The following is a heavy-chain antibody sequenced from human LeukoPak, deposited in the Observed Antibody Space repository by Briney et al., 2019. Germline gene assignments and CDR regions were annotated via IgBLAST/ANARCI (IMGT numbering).Heavy chain of an antibody. D-gene: IGHD3-10*01. J-gene: IGHJ4*02. CDR3: AKDHYYGSGSYYNTLDY. Sequence: GGSLRLSCAASGFTFSSYAMSWVRQAPGKGLEWVSAISGSGGSTYYADSVKGRFTISRDNSKNTLYLQMNSLRAEDTAVYYCAKDHYYGSGSYYNTLDYWGQGTLAPSPQ. V-gene: IGHV3-23*01. CDR1: GFTFSSYA. CDR2: ISGSGGST.